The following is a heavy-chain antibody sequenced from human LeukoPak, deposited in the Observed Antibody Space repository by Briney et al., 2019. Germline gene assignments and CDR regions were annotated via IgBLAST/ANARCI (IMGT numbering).Heavy chain of an antibody. J-gene: IGHJ4*02. CDR3: ARYVVYGSGKYYFDY. V-gene: IGHV4-39*01. Sequence: SETLSLTCTVSGGSVSSTTYYWSWIRQPPGKGREWIASMNYSGSTYYNPSLKSRVTISVDTSENQFSLKLSSVTAADTAVYYCARYVVYGSGKYYFDYWGQGTLVTVSS. CDR2: MNYSGST. D-gene: IGHD3-10*01. CDR1: GGSVSSTTYY.